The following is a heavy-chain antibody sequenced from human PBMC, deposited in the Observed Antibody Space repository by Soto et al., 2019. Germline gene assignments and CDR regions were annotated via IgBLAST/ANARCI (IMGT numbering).Heavy chain of an antibody. V-gene: IGHV1-69*13. CDR1: GGPFSSYA. CDR3: ARDSPSIWCSSTSCQRRGPRPYYGMDV. D-gene: IGHD2-2*01. Sequence: GASVKVSCKASGGPFSSYAISWVRQAPAQGLEWMGGIIPIFGTADYAQKFQGRVTITADDSTSTDYMELSSLRSEDTAVYYCARDSPSIWCSSTSCQRRGPRPYYGMDVWGQGTTVTVS. J-gene: IGHJ6*02. CDR2: IIPIFGTA.